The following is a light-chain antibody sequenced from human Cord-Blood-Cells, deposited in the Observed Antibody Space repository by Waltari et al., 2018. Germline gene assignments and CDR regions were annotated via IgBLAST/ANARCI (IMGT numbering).Light chain of an antibody. CDR3: SSYAGSNNLV. V-gene: IGLV2-8*01. CDR2: EVS. CDR1: SSDVGGYNY. Sequence: QSPLTQPPSASGSPVQSVTTSCTGTSSDVGGYNYVSWYQQHPGKAPKLMIYEVSKRPSGVPDRFSGSKSGNTASLTVSGLQAEDEADYYCSSYAGSNNLVFGGGTKLTVL. J-gene: IGLJ2*01.